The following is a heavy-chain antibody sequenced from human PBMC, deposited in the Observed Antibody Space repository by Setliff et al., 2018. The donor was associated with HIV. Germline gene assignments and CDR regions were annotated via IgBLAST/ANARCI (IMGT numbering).Heavy chain of an antibody. CDR1: GFTFSSYW. CDR3: ARDHGGKDY. CDR2: IKEDGSDK. Sequence: GGSLRLSCAASGFTFSSYWMSWVRQAPGKGLEWVANIKEDGSDKAYVDSVKGRFTISRDNAKNSLYLQMNSLRVDDTAVYYCARDHGGKDYWGQGTLVTVS. J-gene: IGHJ4*02. V-gene: IGHV3-7*01.